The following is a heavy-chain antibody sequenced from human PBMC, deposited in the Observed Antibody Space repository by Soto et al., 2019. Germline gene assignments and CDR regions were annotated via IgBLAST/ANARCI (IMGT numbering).Heavy chain of an antibody. CDR3: TKEAMDRGVIGDY. CDR1: GFTFSNDG. D-gene: IGHD3-16*02. J-gene: IGHJ4*02. CDR2: ISYDGSRK. Sequence: QVQLVESGGGVVQPGRSLRLSCAASGFTFSNDGMHWVRQAPGKGLEWVAVISYDGSRKYYEDSMGGRFTISRDNSKNTLYLEMNSLRPEDTAVYYCTKEAMDRGVIGDYWGQGTLVTVSS. V-gene: IGHV3-30*18.